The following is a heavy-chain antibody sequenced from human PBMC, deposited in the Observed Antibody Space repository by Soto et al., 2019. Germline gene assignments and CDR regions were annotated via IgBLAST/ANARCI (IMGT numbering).Heavy chain of an antibody. CDR2: VSAYSGNT. Sequence: ASVKVSCKASGYTFTSNGISWVRQAPGQGLEWMGWVSAYSGNTNYAQKIQGRVTMTTDTSTNTAYMELSSLRSDDTAVYYCARVPYYDFWSGYLATKYYYYYYMDVWGKGTTVTVSS. CDR1: GYTFTSNG. V-gene: IGHV1-18*01. D-gene: IGHD3-3*01. CDR3: ARVPYYDFWSGYLATKYYYYYYMDV. J-gene: IGHJ6*03.